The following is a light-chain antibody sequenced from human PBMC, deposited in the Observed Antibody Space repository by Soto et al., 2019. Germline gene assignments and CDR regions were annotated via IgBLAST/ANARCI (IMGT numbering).Light chain of an antibody. CDR1: QSVSNW. V-gene: IGKV1-5*03. J-gene: IGKJ4*01. CDR3: QQYNSYSLT. Sequence: DIEMTQSPSTLSASVGDRFTITCRASQSVSNWLAWYQQKPGKAPKLLISKASSLESGVPSRFSGSGSGTEFTLTIGSLQPDDFATYYCQQYNSYSLTFGGGTKVDIK. CDR2: KAS.